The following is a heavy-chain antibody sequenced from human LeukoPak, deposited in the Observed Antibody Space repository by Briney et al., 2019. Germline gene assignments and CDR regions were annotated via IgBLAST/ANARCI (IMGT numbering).Heavy chain of an antibody. CDR2: ISGSGGST. D-gene: IGHD3-22*01. CDR3: AKVNISSGYYGIDAFDI. CDR1: GLTFSSYA. V-gene: IGHV3-23*01. J-gene: IGHJ3*02. Sequence: GGSLRLSCAASGLTFSSYAMSWVRQAPGKGLEWVSAISGSGGSTYYADSVKGRFSISRDNSKNTLYLQMNSLRAEDTAVYYCAKVNISSGYYGIDAFDIWGQGTMVTVSS.